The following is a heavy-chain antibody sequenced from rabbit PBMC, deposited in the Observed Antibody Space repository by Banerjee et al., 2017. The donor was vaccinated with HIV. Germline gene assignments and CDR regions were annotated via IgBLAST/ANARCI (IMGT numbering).Heavy chain of an antibody. CDR3: ASGYSDVYFNL. D-gene: IGHD1-1*01. CDR2: IYNGDGST. Sequence: QSLEESGGDLVKPGASLTLTSTASGIDFSSSYYMCWVRQAPGKRPEWIACIYNGDGSTYYASWAKGRFTISKTSSTTVTLQMTSLTAADTATYFCASGYSDVYFNLWGQGTLVTVS. V-gene: IGHV1S40*01. CDR1: GIDFSSSYY. J-gene: IGHJ4*01.